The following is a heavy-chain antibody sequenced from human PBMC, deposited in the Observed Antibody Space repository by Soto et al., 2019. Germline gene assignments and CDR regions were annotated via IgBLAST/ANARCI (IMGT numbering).Heavy chain of an antibody. J-gene: IGHJ3*02. Sequence: RASVKVSCKASGYTFTSYAMHWVRQAPGQRLEWMGWINAGNGNTKYSQKFQGRVTITRDTSASTAYMELSSLRSEDTAVYYCARELAADAFDIWGQGTMVTVSS. D-gene: IGHD6-13*01. CDR2: INAGNGNT. CDR3: ARELAADAFDI. CDR1: GYTFTSYA. V-gene: IGHV1-3*01.